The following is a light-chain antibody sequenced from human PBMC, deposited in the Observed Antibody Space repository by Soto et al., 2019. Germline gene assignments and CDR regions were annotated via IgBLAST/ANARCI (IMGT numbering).Light chain of an antibody. CDR2: DAS. Sequence: EIVLTQSPATLSLSPGERATLSCRASQSVTSYLAWYQQKPGQAPRLLIYDASNRATGIPARFSGSGSGTDFTITISSRETEDFAVYYCQQRNNWPYFGQGTRLEIK. CDR1: QSVTSY. CDR3: QQRNNWPY. J-gene: IGKJ5*01. V-gene: IGKV3-11*01.